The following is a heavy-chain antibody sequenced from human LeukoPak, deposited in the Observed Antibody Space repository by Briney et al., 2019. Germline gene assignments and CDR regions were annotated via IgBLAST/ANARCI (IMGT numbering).Heavy chain of an antibody. CDR2: INPNGGAT. CDR3: ARDHPLYYDFWSGYSFDP. V-gene: IGHV1-46*01. D-gene: IGHD3-3*01. J-gene: IGHJ5*02. CDR1: GYTFTHHY. Sequence: ASVKVSCKASGYTFTHHYIHWVRQAPGQGLEWMGIINPNGGATSYAQRFQGRVSMTRDTSTSTVYMELSSLRSEDTAVYYCARDHPLYYDFWSGYSFDPWGQGTLVTVSS.